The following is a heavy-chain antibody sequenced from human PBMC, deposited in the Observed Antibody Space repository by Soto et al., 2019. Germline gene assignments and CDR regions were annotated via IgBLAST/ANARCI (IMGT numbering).Heavy chain of an antibody. CDR1: GFTFSSYA. Sequence: GESLRLSCSASGFTFSSYAMHWVRQPPAPGLGYVSAIRSNGGSTYYADSVKGRFTISRDNSKNTLYLQMSSLRAEDTAVYYCASLAAFYGSGSYYGYGMDVWGQGTTVTVPS. D-gene: IGHD3-10*01. CDR3: ASLAAFYGSGSYYGYGMDV. V-gene: IGHV3-64D*06. J-gene: IGHJ6*02. CDR2: IRSNGGST.